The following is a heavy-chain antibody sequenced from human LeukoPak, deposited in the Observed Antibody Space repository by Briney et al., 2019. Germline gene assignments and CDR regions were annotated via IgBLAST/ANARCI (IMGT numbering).Heavy chain of an antibody. V-gene: IGHV3-30*02. J-gene: IGHJ4*02. CDR1: GFTFSSYG. D-gene: IGHD4-17*01. Sequence: PGGSLRLSCAASGFTFSSYGMHWVRQAPGKGLEWVAFIRYDGSNKYYADSVKGRFTISRDNSKNTLYLQMNSLRAEDTAVYYCAKDFGDYDLFFDYWGQGTLVTVSS. CDR2: IRYDGSNK. CDR3: AKDFGDYDLFFDY.